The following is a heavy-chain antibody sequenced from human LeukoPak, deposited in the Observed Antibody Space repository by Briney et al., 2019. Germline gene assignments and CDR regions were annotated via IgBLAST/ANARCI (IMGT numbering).Heavy chain of an antibody. Sequence: PSETLSLTCTVSGGSISSYYWSWIRQPPGKGLEWIGYIYYSGSTNYNPSLKSRVTISVDMSKNQFSLKLSSVTAADTAVYYCASVNGGDAFDIWGQGTMVTVSS. CDR2: IYYSGST. CDR3: ASVNGGDAFDI. V-gene: IGHV4-59*01. J-gene: IGHJ3*02. D-gene: IGHD3-16*01. CDR1: GGSISSYY.